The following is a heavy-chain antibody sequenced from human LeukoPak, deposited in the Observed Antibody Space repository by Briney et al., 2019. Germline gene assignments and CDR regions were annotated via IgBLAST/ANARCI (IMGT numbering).Heavy chain of an antibody. CDR3: AKDFWSGYYTGYYFDY. CDR2: ISYDGSNK. D-gene: IGHD3-3*01. Sequence: TGRSLSLSCAASRFTFSDYSMLWVRQAPGKGLEWVAVISYDGSNKYYADSVKGRFTISRDNSKNTLYLQMNSLRAEDSAVYYCAKDFWSGYYTGYYFDYWGQGTLVTVSS. J-gene: IGHJ4*02. V-gene: IGHV3-30-3*01. CDR1: RFTFSDYS.